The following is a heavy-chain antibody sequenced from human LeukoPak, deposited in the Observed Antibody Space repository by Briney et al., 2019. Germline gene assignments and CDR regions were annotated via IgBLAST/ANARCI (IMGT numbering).Heavy chain of an antibody. J-gene: IGHJ5*02. Sequence: GGSLRLSCAASGFTFSSYSMNWVRQAPGKGLEWVSSISSSSSYIYYADSVKGRFTISRDNAKNSLYLQMNSLRAEDTAVYYCARDDGYYYGSGSDWFDPWAREPWSPSPQ. D-gene: IGHD3-10*01. V-gene: IGHV3-21*01. CDR3: ARDDGYYYGSGSDWFDP. CDR2: ISSSSSYI. CDR1: GFTFSSYS.